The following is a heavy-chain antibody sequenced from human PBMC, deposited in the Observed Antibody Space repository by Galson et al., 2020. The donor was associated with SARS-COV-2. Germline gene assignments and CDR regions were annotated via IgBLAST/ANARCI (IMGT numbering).Heavy chain of an antibody. D-gene: IGHD2-15*01. CDR2: FDPEDGET. J-gene: IGHJ5*02. V-gene: IGHV1-24*01. CDR1: GYTLTELS. CDR3: ATGPPYCSGGSCYWFDP. Sequence: GASVKVSCKVSGYTLTELSMHWVRQAPGKGLEWMGGFDPEDGETIYAQKFQGRVTMTEDTSTDTAYMELSRLRSEDTAVYYCATGPPYCSGGSCYWFDPWGQGTLVTVSS.